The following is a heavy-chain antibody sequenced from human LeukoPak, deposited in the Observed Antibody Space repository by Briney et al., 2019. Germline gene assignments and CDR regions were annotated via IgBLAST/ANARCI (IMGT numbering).Heavy chain of an antibody. D-gene: IGHD1-26*01. J-gene: IGHJ4*02. CDR1: GFTFSSYS. CDR3: ASGGIYYGAAFDF. CDR2: ISSSSSTI. Sequence: GGSLRLSCAASGFTFSSYSMNWVRQAPGKGLEWVSYISSSSSTIYYADSVKGRFTISRDNAKNSLYLQMNSLRAEDTALYYCASGGIYYGAAFDFWGQGSLVTVSA. V-gene: IGHV3-48*01.